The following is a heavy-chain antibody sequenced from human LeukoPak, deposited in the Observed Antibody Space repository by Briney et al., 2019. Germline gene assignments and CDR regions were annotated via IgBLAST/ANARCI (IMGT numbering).Heavy chain of an antibody. CDR2: ISWNSGSI. CDR1: GFTFDDYA. J-gene: IGHJ4*02. V-gene: IGHV3-9*01. CDR3: AEDRH. Sequence: PGRSLRLSCAASGFTFDDYAMHWVRQAPGKGLEWVSGISWNSGSIGYADSVKGRFTISRDNAKNSLYLQMNSLRAEDTALYYCAEDRHWGQGTLVTVSS.